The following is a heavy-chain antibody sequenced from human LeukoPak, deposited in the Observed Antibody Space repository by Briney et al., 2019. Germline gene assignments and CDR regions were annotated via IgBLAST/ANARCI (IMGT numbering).Heavy chain of an antibody. Sequence: GGSLRLSCAASGFTFSGYAMSWVRQAPGKGLEWVSAISGSGGSTYYADPVKGRFTISRDNSKNTLYLQMNSLRAEDTAVYYCAKVQPALYYYDSSGPNLGGQGTLVTVSS. V-gene: IGHV3-23*01. CDR3: AKVQPALYYYDSSGPNL. D-gene: IGHD3-22*01. J-gene: IGHJ4*02. CDR2: ISGSGGST. CDR1: GFTFSGYA.